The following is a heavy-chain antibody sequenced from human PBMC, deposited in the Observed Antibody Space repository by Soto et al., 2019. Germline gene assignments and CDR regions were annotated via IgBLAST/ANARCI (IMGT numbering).Heavy chain of an antibody. V-gene: IGHV4-34*01. CDR3: ARGTLYYDFWSGYYPKYYYYYMDV. CDR2: INHSGST. J-gene: IGHJ6*03. CDR1: GGSFSGCY. Sequence: SETLSLTCAVYGGSFSGCYWSWIRQPPGKGLEWIGEINHSGSTNYNPSLKSRVTISVDTSKNQFSLKLSSVTAADTAVYYCARGTLYYDFWSGYYPKYYYYYMDVWGKGTTVTVSS. D-gene: IGHD3-3*01.